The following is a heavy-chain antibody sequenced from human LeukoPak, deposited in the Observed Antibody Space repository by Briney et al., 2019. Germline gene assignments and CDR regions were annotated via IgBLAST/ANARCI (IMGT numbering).Heavy chain of an antibody. J-gene: IGHJ4*02. CDR2: INPDGSER. CDR3: TREASEFY. CDR1: GFSFSSYY. D-gene: IGHD3-10*01. Sequence: GGSLRLSCAASGFSFSSYYMSWVRQAPGKGLEWVALINPDGSERYYVDSVKGRFTISRDNAKNSLYLQMNSLRAEDTAVYYCTREASEFYWGQGTLVTVSS. V-gene: IGHV3-7*01.